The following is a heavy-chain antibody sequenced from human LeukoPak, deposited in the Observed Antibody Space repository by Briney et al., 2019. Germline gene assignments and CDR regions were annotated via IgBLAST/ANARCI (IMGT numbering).Heavy chain of an antibody. CDR3: ARPPSVTMIVMEV. Sequence: GGSLRLSCAASGFTFSNYAMSWVRQAPGKGLEWVSVFSVSGDTYYADSVKGRFTTSRDNSKNTLFLQINSLRAEDTAVYYCARPPSVTMIVMEVWGQGTLVTVSS. J-gene: IGHJ4*02. V-gene: IGHV3-23*01. D-gene: IGHD3-22*01. CDR1: GFTFSNYA. CDR2: FSVSGDT.